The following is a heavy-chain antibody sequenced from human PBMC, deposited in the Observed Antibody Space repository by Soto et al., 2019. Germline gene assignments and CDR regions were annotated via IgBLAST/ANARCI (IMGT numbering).Heavy chain of an antibody. Sequence: QITLKESGPTLVKPSQTLTLTCTFSGFSLSTSGVGVGWIRPPPGKALEWLALIYWDDDKRYSPSLKSRLTITKNSSKNQVGLTLTDVDPVDTAACDCAHMRVTVVGGAGHFHHCGQGTLVTVSS. CDR2: IYWDDDK. V-gene: IGHV2-5*02. D-gene: IGHD2-15*01. CDR3: AHMRVTVVGGAGHFHH. CDR1: GFSLSTSGVG. J-gene: IGHJ1*01.